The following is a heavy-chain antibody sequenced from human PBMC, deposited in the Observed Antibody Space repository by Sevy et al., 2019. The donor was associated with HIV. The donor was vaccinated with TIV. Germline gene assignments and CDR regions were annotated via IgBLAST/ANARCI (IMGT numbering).Heavy chain of an antibody. CDR1: GGSISSSSYY. CDR3: ARQGPDSSGYLNWFDP. CDR2: IYYSGST. D-gene: IGHD3-22*01. Sequence: SETLSLTCTVSGGSISSSSYYWGWIRQPPGKGLEWIGSIYYSGSTYYNPSLKSRVTISVDTSKNQFSLKLSSVTAADTAVYYCARQGPDSSGYLNWFDPWGQGTPVTVSS. J-gene: IGHJ5*02. V-gene: IGHV4-39*01.